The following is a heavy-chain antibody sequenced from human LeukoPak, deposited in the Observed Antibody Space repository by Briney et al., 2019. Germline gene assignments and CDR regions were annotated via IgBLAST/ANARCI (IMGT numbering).Heavy chain of an antibody. CDR2: ISWNSGNI. Sequence: GGSLRVSCAASGFTVSATYMSWVRQAPGKGIEWVSGISWNSGNIGYADSVKGRFTASRDNGKNTVYLQMNSLRTEDTAVYYCARGLPNYYGMDVWGQGTTVTVSS. V-gene: IGHV3-11*06. CDR1: GFTVSATY. J-gene: IGHJ6*02. CDR3: ARGLPNYYGMDV.